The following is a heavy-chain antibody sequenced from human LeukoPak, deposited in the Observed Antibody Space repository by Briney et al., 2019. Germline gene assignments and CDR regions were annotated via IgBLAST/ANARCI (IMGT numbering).Heavy chain of an antibody. V-gene: IGHV4-39*07. D-gene: IGHD3-10*01. Sequence: SETLSLTCTVSGGSISSSSYYWSWIRQPPGKGLEWIGEINHSGSTNYNPSLKSRVTISVDTSKNQFSLKLSSVTAADTAVYYCAREIGSYTYWGQGTLVTVSS. J-gene: IGHJ4*02. CDR2: INHSGST. CDR3: AREIGSYTY. CDR1: GGSISSSSYY.